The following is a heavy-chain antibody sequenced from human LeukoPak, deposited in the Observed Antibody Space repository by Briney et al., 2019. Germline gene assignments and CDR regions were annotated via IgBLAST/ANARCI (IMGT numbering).Heavy chain of an antibody. D-gene: IGHD1-26*01. CDR3: VKDRSGSYWGNPADY. CDR1: GFTFSSYA. V-gene: IGHV3-64D*09. Sequence: PGRSLRLSCAASGFTFSSYAMHWVRQAPGKGLEYVSAISSNGGSTYYADSVKGRFTISRDNSKNTLYLQMSSLRAEDTAVYYCVKDRSGSYWGNPADYWGQGTLVTVSS. J-gene: IGHJ4*02. CDR2: ISSNGGST.